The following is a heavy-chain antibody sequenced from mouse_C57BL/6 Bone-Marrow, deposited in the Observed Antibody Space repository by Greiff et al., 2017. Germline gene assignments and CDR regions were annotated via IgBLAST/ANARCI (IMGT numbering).Heavy chain of an antibody. CDR1: GYTFTDYE. D-gene: IGHD2-3*01. CDR2: IDPETGGT. J-gene: IGHJ1*03. V-gene: IGHV1-15*01. CDR3: TRGWLPWYFDV. Sequence: QVQLKESGAELVRPGASVTLSCKASGYTFTDYEMHWVKQTPVHGLEWIGAIDPETGGTAYNQKFKGKAILTADKSSSTAYMQLRSLTSEDSAVYYCTRGWLPWYFDVWGRGTTVTVSA.